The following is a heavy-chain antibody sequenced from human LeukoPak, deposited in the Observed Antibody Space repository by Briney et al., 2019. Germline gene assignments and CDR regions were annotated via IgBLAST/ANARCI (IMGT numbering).Heavy chain of an antibody. CDR1: GFTVSSNY. CDR3: ARDYAWDSYGLVLDS. CDR2: IYSDGST. Sequence: GGSLRLSCAASGFTVSSNYMSWVRQAPGKGLEWVSEIYSDGSTYYAASVKGRFSISRDSSKNTVYLQMNSLRAEDTAVYYCARDYAWDSYGLVLDSWGQGALVTVSS. J-gene: IGHJ4*02. D-gene: IGHD3-16*02. V-gene: IGHV3-53*01.